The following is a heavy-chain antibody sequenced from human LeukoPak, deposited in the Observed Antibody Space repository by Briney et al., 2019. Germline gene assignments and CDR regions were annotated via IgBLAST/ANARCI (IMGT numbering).Heavy chain of an antibody. CDR2: ISSSSSYT. D-gene: IGHD6-13*01. CDR1: GFTFSDYY. CDR3: AKGAIAAAGMGGYFDY. Sequence: GGSLRLSCAASGFTFSDYYMSWIRQAPGKGLEWVSYISSSSSYTNYADSVKGRFTISRDKSKNTLYLQMNSLRTEDTAVYYCAKGAIAAAGMGGYFDYWGQGTLVTVSS. V-gene: IGHV3-11*05. J-gene: IGHJ4*02.